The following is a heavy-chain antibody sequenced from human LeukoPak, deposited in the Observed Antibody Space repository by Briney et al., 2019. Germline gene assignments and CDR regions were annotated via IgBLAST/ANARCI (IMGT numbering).Heavy chain of an antibody. CDR2: ISAYNGNT. CDR1: GYTFTSYG. J-gene: IGHJ4*02. D-gene: IGHD6-13*01. CDR3: ARGKGSSSWSGDFDY. V-gene: IGHV1-18*01. Sequence: GASVKVSCKASGYTFTSYGISWVRQAPGQGLEWMGWISAYNGNTNYAQKLQGRVTMTRNTSISTAYMELSSLRSEDTAVYYCARGKGSSSWSGDFDYWGQGTLVTVSS.